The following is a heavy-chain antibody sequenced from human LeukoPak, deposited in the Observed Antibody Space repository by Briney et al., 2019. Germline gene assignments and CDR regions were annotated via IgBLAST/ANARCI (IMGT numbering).Heavy chain of an antibody. CDR2: ISQSGNI. J-gene: IGHJ5*02. CDR1: GDSISSGGYS. CDR3: ARSPLAFYDSSGYPRVWFDP. Sequence: SETLSLTCTVSGDSISSGGYSWSWIRQPPGKGLEWIGYIYHIGYISQSGNIYQNPSLKSRVSISLDTSRNQLSLKLSSLTAADTAVYYCARSPLAFYDSSGYPRVWFDPWGQGTLVTVSS. V-gene: IGHV4-30-2*01. D-gene: IGHD3-22*01.